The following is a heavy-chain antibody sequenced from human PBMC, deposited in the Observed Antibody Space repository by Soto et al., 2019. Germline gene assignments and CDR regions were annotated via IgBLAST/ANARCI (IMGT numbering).Heavy chain of an antibody. CDR3: ARGKSSGWYWYYYGMDV. D-gene: IGHD6-19*01. V-gene: IGHV3-30-3*01. CDR2: ISYDGSNK. Sequence: HPVGSLRLSCASSVFTFSSYAMHCVRHAPGKGLEWVAVISYDGSNKYYADSVKGRFTISRDNSKNTLYLQMNSLRAEDTAVYYCARGKSSGWYWYYYGMDVRGQGTTVPSH. CDR1: VFTFSSYA. J-gene: IGHJ6*02.